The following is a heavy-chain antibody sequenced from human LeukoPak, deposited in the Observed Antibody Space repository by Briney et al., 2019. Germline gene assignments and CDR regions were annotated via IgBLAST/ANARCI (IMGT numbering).Heavy chain of an antibody. Sequence: PSETLSLTCAVYGGSFSGYYWSWIRQPPGKGLEWIGEISHSGSTNYNPSLESRVTISVDTSKNQFSLKLSSVTAADTAVYYCARGPRYYGSGSYYNSIYFDYWGQGTLVTVSS. CDR3: ARGPRYYGSGSYYNSIYFDY. CDR1: GGSFSGYY. J-gene: IGHJ4*02. V-gene: IGHV4-34*01. D-gene: IGHD3-10*01. CDR2: ISHSGST.